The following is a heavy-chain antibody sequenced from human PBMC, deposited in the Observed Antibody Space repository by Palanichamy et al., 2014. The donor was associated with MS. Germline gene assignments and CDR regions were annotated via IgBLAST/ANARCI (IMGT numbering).Heavy chain of an antibody. J-gene: IGHJ4*02. CDR1: GGSISSSSYY. D-gene: IGHD6-13*01. Sequence: QLRLQESGPGLGKPSETLSLTCTVSGGSISSSSYYWGWIRQPPGKGLEWIGSMYYSGNTYYNPSLKSRVTISVDTSKNQFSLKLSSVTAAETAVYYCVSNGYSNNWYYFDYWGQGTLVTVSS. CDR2: MYYSGNT. CDR3: VSNGYSNNWYYFDY. V-gene: IGHV4-39*01.